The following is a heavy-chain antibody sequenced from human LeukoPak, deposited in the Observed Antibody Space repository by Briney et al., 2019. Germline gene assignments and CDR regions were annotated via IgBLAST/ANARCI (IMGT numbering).Heavy chain of an antibody. CDR1: GFSFSKYA. J-gene: IGHJ4*02. CDR2: MSSSGVSP. Sequence: GGSLRLSCEASGFSFSKYAMTWVRQAPGKGLEWVSGMSSSGVSPDYADSVKGRFTISRDNSKNTLYLQMNSLRAEDTAVYYCAKGLATTITMIVVAPFDYWGQGTLVTVSS. V-gene: IGHV3-23*01. CDR3: AKGLATTITMIVVAPFDY. D-gene: IGHD3-22*01.